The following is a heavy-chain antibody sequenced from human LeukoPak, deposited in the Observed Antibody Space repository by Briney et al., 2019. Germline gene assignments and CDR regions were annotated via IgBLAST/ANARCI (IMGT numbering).Heavy chain of an antibody. CDR1: GGSISSGGYS. J-gene: IGHJ5*01. CDR3: ARDLGYSGFDWAP. D-gene: IGHD5-12*01. Sequence: PSETLSLTCAVSGGSISSGGYSWSWIRQPPGKRLEWIGSIHSSASAYYNPTLKSRVTISVDASKNQFSLNLTSVTAADAAVYYCARDLGYSGFDWAPWGQGTLVTVSS. CDR2: IHSSASA. V-gene: IGHV4-39*07.